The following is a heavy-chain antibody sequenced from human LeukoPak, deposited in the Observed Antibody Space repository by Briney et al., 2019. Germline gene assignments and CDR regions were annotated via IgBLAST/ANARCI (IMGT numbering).Heavy chain of an antibody. V-gene: IGHV4-38-2*02. CDR1: AYSISSGYY. D-gene: IGHD1-26*01. CDR2: IHYSGST. CDR3: ARDRGWELLYYFDY. J-gene: IGHJ4*02. Sequence: SETLSLTCTVSAYSISSGYYWGWIRQPPGKGLEWIGSIHYSGSTNYNPSLKSRVTISVDTSKNQFSLKLSSVTAADTAVYYCARDRGWELLYYFDYWGQGTLVTVSS.